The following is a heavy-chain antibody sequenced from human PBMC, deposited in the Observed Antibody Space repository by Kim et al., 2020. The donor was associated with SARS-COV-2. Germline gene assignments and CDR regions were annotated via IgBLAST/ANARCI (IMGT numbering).Heavy chain of an antibody. J-gene: IGHJ4*02. V-gene: IGHV1-18*01. CDR3: ARGGGSYWYVDY. CDR1: GYTFSTSG. D-gene: IGHD3-16*01. CDR2: ITVYNGNT. Sequence: ASVKVSCKTSGYTFSTSGVSWVRQAPGQGLEWMGWITVYNGNTNYAQKLQGRVTMTTDTSTSTAYMELRSLTYDDTAVYYCARGGGSYWYVDYWGQGTLVTVSS.